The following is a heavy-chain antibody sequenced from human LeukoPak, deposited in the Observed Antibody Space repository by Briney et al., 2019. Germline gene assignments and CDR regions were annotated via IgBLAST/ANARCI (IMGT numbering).Heavy chain of an antibody. CDR1: GYAFTYYY. V-gene: IGHV1-46*01. Sequence: ASVTVSFTASGYAFTYYYIHWVRQAPGQGLEWMGVINPSGGSTSYAQKFQGRVIMTRDTSTSTVYMDLSSLRSDDTAVYYCARTSKGGKSYGYADYWGQGILVTVSS. J-gene: IGHJ4*02. CDR2: INPSGGST. CDR3: ARTSKGGKSYGYADY. D-gene: IGHD5-18*01.